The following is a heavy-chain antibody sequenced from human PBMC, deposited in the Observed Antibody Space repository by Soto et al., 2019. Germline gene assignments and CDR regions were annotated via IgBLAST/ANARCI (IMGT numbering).Heavy chain of an antibody. D-gene: IGHD2-2*01. CDR2: IYYSGST. CDR1: GGSISSGDYY. V-gene: IGHV4-30-4*01. Sequence: SETLSLTCTVSGGSISSGDYYWSWIRQPPGKGLEWIGYIYYSGSTYYNPSLKSRVTISVDTSKNQFSLKLSSVTAADTAVYYCARENVYCSSTSCYDFDYWGQGTLVTVSS. J-gene: IGHJ4*02. CDR3: ARENVYCSSTSCYDFDY.